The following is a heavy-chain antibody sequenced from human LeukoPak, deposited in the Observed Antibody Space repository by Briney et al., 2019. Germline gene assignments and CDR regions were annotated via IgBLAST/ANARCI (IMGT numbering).Heavy chain of an antibody. V-gene: IGHV4-59*01. CDR1: GGSISSYY. Sequence: PSETLSLTCTVSGGSISSYYWSWIRQPPGKGLEWIGYIYYSGSTNFNPSLKSRVTISVDTSKNQFSLKLSSVTAADTAVYYCARDQGDYSSGWYSPFYGMDVWGQGTTVTVSS. CDR3: ARDQGDYSSGWYSPFYGMDV. CDR2: IYYSGST. J-gene: IGHJ6*02. D-gene: IGHD6-19*01.